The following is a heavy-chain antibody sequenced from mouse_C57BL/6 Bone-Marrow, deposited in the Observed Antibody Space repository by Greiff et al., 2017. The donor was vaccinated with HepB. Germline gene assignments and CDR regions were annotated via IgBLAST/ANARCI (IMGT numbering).Heavy chain of an antibody. CDR3: ARSWFSGFSY. CDR2: IYPGGGYT. V-gene: IGHV1-63*01. J-gene: IGHJ3*01. CDR1: GYTFTNYW. Sequence: VQLQQSGAELVRPGTSVKMSCKASGYTFTNYWIGWAKQRPGHGLEWIGDIYPGGGYTNYNEKFKGKATLTADKTSSTAYMQVSSLTSEDSAIYYCARSWFSGFSYWGQGTLVTVSA. D-gene: IGHD1-1*02.